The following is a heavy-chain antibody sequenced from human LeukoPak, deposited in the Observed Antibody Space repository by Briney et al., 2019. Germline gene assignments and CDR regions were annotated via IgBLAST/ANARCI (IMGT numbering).Heavy chain of an antibody. CDR2: INAGNGNT. Sequence: GASVKVSCKASGYTFTSYAMHWVRQAPGQRLGWMGWINAGNGNTKYSQKFQGRVTITRDTSASTAYMELSSLRSEDTAVYYCARLAYCSGGSCYSKGVSHWGQGTLVTVSS. CDR1: GYTFTSYA. D-gene: IGHD2-15*01. J-gene: IGHJ4*02. CDR3: ARLAYCSGGSCYSKGVSH. V-gene: IGHV1-3*01.